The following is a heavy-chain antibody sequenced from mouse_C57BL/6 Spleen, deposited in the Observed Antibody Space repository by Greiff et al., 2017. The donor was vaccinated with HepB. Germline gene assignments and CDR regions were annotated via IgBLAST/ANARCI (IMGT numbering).Heavy chain of an antibody. Sequence: VQLQQSGAELVKPGASVKISCKASGYAFSSYWMNWVKRRPGKGLEWIGQIYPGDGDTNYNGKFKGKATLTADKSSSTAYMQLSSLTSEDSAVYFCARREVSPDYAMDYWGQGTSVTVSS. CDR1: GYAFSSYW. D-gene: IGHD1-3*01. V-gene: IGHV1-80*01. CDR3: ARREVSPDYAMDY. J-gene: IGHJ4*01. CDR2: IYPGDGDT.